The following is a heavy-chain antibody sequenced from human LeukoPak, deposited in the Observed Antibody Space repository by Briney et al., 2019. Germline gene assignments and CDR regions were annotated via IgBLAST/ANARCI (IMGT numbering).Heavy chain of an antibody. CDR2: ISSSSSYI. CDR1: GFTFSSYA. CDR3: ARAGYDILTGWRKDAFDI. J-gene: IGHJ3*02. V-gene: IGHV3-21*01. D-gene: IGHD3-9*01. Sequence: GGSLGLSCAASGFTFSSYAMSWVRQPPGKGLEWVSSISSSSSYIYYADSVKGRFTISRDNAKNSLYLQMNSLRAEDTAVYYCARAGYDILTGWRKDAFDICGQGTMVTVSS.